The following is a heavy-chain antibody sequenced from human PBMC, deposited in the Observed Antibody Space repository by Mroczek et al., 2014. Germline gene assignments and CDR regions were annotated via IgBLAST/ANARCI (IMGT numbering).Heavy chain of an antibody. Sequence: VQLVQSGGGLVQPGRSLRLSCAASGFTFDDYAMHWVRQAPGKGLEWVSGISWNSGSIGYADSVKGRFTISRDNAKNSLYLQMNSLRAEDTALYYCAKDIWRYYDFWSGYYHGMDVWGQGTTVTVSS. CDR1: GFTFDDYA. V-gene: IGHV3-9*01. D-gene: IGHD3-3*01. J-gene: IGHJ6*02. CDR3: AKDIWRYYDFWSGYYHGMDV. CDR2: ISWNSGSI.